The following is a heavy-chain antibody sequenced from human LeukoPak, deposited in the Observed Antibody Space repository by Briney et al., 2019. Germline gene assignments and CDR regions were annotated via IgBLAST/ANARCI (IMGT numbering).Heavy chain of an antibody. CDR3: ARTTSFLDP. V-gene: IGHV4-59*07. D-gene: IGHD1-1*01. Sequence: SDTLSLTCSVSGDSISGQYWSWIRQPPGSGLEWIGYVNSRGPTNYNPSLKSRVTISVDTSKSQISLTVTSVTAADTAVYYCARTTSFLDPWGQGTLVTVSS. CDR2: VNSRGPT. CDR1: GDSISGQY. J-gene: IGHJ5*02.